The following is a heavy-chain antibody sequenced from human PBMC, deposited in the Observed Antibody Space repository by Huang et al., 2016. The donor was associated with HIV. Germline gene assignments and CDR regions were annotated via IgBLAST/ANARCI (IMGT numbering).Heavy chain of an antibody. J-gene: IGHJ4*02. Sequence: VQLLESGGGLVQTGGSLRLSCAASIFTFSTSAMSWVRQAPGKGLEWVSGISGSGSSTYYADSVKGRFTISRDNSSNTLYLQMKSLRVEDTAIYYCAKGSERSLTGPKYQYYFDYWGQGTLVTVSS. D-gene: IGHD3-3*01. CDR2: ISGSGSST. V-gene: IGHV3-23*01. CDR1: IFTFSTSA. CDR3: AKGSERSLTGPKYQYYFDY.